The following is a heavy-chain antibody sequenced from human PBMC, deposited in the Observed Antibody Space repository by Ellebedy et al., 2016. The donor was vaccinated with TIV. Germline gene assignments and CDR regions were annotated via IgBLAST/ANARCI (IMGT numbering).Heavy chain of an antibody. CDR2: IYYSGST. CDR1: GGSISSGDYY. CDR3: AREVGGLRYFEGYYYGMDV. J-gene: IGHJ6*02. V-gene: IGHV4-30-4*01. Sequence: SETLSLTXTVSGGSISSGDYYWSWIRQPPGKGLEWIGYIYYSGSTYYNPSLKSRVTISVDTSKNQFSLKLSSVTAADTAVYYCAREVGGLRYFEGYYYGMDVWGQGTTVTVSS. D-gene: IGHD3-9*01.